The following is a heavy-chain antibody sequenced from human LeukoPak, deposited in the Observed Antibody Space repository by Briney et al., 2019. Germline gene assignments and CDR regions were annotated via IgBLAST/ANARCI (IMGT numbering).Heavy chain of an antibody. CDR2: ISHSGST. CDR1: GGSFSGYY. J-gene: IGHJ4*02. CDR3: ARGTAIAVEDY. D-gene: IGHD6-19*01. V-gene: IGHV4-34*01. Sequence: SETLSLTCAVYGGSFSGYYWSWIRQPPGKGLEWIGEISHSGSTNYNPSLKSRVTISVDTSKNQFSLKLSSVTAADTAVYYCARGTAIAVEDYWGQGTLVTVSS.